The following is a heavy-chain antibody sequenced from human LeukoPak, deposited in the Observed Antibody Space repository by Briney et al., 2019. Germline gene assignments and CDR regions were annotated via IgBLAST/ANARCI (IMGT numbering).Heavy chain of an antibody. V-gene: IGHV1-69*04. Sequence: SVKVSCKASGGTFSSYAISWVRQAPGQGLEWMGRIIPILGTANYAQKFQGRVTITADKSTSTAYMELSSLRSEDTAVYYCASHGDSYYYGMDVWGQGTTVTVSS. D-gene: IGHD4-17*01. CDR1: GGTFSSYA. CDR2: IIPILGTA. CDR3: ASHGDSYYYGMDV. J-gene: IGHJ6*02.